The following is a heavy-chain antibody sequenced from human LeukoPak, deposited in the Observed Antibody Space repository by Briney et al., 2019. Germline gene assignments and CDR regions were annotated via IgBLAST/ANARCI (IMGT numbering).Heavy chain of an antibody. CDR3: AREYHYYDTRGYYYFDY. V-gene: IGHV4-61*05. CDR1: GGSISSRNYY. J-gene: IGHJ4*02. Sequence: SETLSLTCTVPGGSISSRNYYWGPIRQPPGKGLEWIGYIYYSGSTNYNPSLKSRVTMSLDTSRNQFSLKLSSVTAADTAVYYCAREYHYYDTRGYYYFDYWGQGTLVTVSS. D-gene: IGHD3-22*01. CDR2: IYYSGST.